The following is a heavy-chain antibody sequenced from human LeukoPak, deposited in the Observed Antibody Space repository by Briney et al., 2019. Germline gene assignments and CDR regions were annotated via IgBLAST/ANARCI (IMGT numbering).Heavy chain of an antibody. Sequence: ASVKVSCKASGYTFSIYGISWVRQAPGQGLEWMGWISGNNGKINYAQKLQGRVTMTTDTSTSTAYMELTSLRSDDTAVYYCARDCSSSSCPLPIWGQGTMVTVSS. CDR3: ARDCSSSSCPLPI. V-gene: IGHV1-18*01. D-gene: IGHD2-2*01. CDR1: GYTFSIYG. J-gene: IGHJ3*02. CDR2: ISGNNGKI.